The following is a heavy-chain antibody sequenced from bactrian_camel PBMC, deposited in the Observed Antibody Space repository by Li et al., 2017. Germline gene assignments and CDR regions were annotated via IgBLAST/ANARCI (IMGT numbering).Heavy chain of an antibody. CDR1: GFTFSVYD. CDR2: IASDGSTS. D-gene: IGHD6*01. J-gene: IGHJ4*01. V-gene: IGHV3-2*01. Sequence: HVQLVESGGGLVQPGGSLRLSCDASGFTFSVYDMSWVRQAPGKGLEWVASIASDGSTSYYADPVKGRFTISRDNAKHILSLEMNSLKPEDTAIYYCARGWAVPGDVGSWSATFTVWGRGTQVTVS. CDR3: ARGWAVPGDVGSWSATFTV.